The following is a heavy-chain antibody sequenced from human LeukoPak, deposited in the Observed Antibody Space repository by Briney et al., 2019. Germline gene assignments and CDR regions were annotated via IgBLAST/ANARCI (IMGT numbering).Heavy chain of an antibody. CDR1: GYSFTSYW. Sequence: GESLKISCKVCGYSFTSYWIGWVRQMPGKGLEWMGIINPGDSDTTYSPSFQGQVTISADKSISTAYLQWTSLKASDTAMYYCARQYLSGHTDYWGQGTLVTVSS. D-gene: IGHD6-19*01. J-gene: IGHJ4*02. CDR3: ARQYLSGHTDY. CDR2: INPGDSDT. V-gene: IGHV5-51*01.